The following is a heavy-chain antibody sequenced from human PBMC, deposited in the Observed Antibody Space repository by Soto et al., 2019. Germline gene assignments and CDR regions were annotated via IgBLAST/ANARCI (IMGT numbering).Heavy chain of an antibody. J-gene: IGHJ6*02. CDR1: GGSFSGYY. Sequence: QVQLQQWGAGLLKPSETLSLTCAVYGGSFSGYYWSWIRQPPGKGLEWLGEINHSGSTNYNPSLKNRVTISVDPSKNQFSLKLSSVTAADTAVYYCAKTTVTTPRYYYYYGMDVWGQGTTVTVSS. CDR2: INHSGST. V-gene: IGHV4-34*01. CDR3: AKTTVTTPRYYYYYGMDV. D-gene: IGHD4-17*01.